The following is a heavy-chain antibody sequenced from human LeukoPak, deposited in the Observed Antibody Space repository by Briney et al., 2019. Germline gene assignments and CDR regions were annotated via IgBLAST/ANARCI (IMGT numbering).Heavy chain of an antibody. J-gene: IGHJ4*02. V-gene: IGHV3-30*18. D-gene: IGHD6-19*01. CDR2: ISYDGSNK. CDR1: GFTFSSYG. CDR3: AKFGGVAGTY. Sequence: GGSLRLSCAASGFTFSSYGMHWVSQAPGKGLEWVAVISYDGSNKYYADSVKGRFTISRDNSKNTLYLQMNSLRAEDAAVYYCAKFGGVAGTYWGQGTLVTVSS.